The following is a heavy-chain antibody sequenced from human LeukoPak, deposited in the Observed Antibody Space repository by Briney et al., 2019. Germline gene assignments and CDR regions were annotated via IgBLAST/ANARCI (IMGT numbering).Heavy chain of an antibody. CDR2: IHYSGST. V-gene: IGHV4-39*07. Sequence: SETLSLTCTVSGGSISSSSYYWAWIRQPPGTGLEWIGSIHYSGSTYYNPSLKSRVTISVDTSKNQFSLKLSSVTAADTAIYYCARGFAYCGGDCFDYWGQGTLVTVSS. CDR1: GGSISSSSYY. J-gene: IGHJ4*02. D-gene: IGHD2-21*01. CDR3: ARGFAYCGGDCFDY.